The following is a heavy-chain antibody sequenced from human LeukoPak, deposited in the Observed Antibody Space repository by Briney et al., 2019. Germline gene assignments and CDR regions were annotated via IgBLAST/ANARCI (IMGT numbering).Heavy chain of an antibody. D-gene: IGHD2-2*02. Sequence: GGSLRLSCAASGFTFSSYAMSWVRQAPGKGLEWVSAISGSGGSTYYADSVKGRFTISRDNSKNTLYLQMNSLRAEDTAVYYCAKGAKKVVPAAIIPFDYWGQGTLVTVSS. J-gene: IGHJ4*02. V-gene: IGHV3-23*01. CDR1: GFTFSSYA. CDR3: AKGAKKVVPAAIIPFDY. CDR2: ISGSGGST.